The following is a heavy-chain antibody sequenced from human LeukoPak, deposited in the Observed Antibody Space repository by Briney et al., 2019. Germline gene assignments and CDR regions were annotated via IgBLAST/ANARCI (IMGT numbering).Heavy chain of an antibody. D-gene: IGHD2-15*01. CDR2: ISYDGSNK. V-gene: IGHV3-30*04. J-gene: IGHJ4*02. Sequence: PGRSLRLSCAASGFTFSSYAMHWVRQAPGKGLEWVAVISYDGSNKYYADSVKARFTISRDNSKNTLYLQMNSLRAEDTAVYYCARGYCSGGSCYYFDYWGQGTLVTVSS. CDR1: GFTFSSYA. CDR3: ARGYCSGGSCYYFDY.